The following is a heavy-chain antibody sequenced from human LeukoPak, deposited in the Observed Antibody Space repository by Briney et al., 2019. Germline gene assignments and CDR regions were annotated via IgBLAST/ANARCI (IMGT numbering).Heavy chain of an antibody. CDR3: AKSGRPRITMVRGASRLDV. Sequence: GRSLRLSCAASGFTFSSYGMHWVRQAPGKGLEWVAVISYDGSNKYYADSVKGRFTISRDNSKNTLYLQMNSLRAEDTAVYYCAKSGRPRITMVRGASRLDVWGQGTTVTVSS. J-gene: IGHJ6*02. CDR2: ISYDGSNK. D-gene: IGHD3-10*01. V-gene: IGHV3-30*18. CDR1: GFTFSSYG.